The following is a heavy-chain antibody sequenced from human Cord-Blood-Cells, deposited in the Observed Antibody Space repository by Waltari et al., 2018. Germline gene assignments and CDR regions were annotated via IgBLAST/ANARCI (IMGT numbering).Heavy chain of an antibody. CDR1: GGPVRSGSYH. D-gene: IGHD1-26*01. CDR2: IYYSGST. CDR3: ARDGVGWELYYFDY. Sequence: QVQLQESGPGRVKPSETLSLTCPVPGGPVRSGSYHWSWTRPPPGKGLEWIGYIYYSGSTNYNPSLKSRVTISVDTSKNQFSLKLSSVTAADTAVYYCARDGVGWELYYFDYWGQGTLVTVSS. V-gene: IGHV4-61*01. J-gene: IGHJ4*02.